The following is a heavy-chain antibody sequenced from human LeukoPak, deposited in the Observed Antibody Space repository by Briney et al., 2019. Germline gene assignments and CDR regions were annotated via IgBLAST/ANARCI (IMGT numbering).Heavy chain of an antibody. CDR3: ARTRIAEFDY. CDR2: INPNSGGT. V-gene: IGHV1-2*02. J-gene: IGHJ4*02. CDR1: GYTFTSYD. D-gene: IGHD6-13*01. Sequence: ASVKVSCKASGYTFTSYDINWVRQATGQGLEWMGWINPNSGGTNYAQKFQGRVTMTRDTSISTAYMELSRLRSDDTAVYYCARTRIAEFDYWGQGTLVTVSS.